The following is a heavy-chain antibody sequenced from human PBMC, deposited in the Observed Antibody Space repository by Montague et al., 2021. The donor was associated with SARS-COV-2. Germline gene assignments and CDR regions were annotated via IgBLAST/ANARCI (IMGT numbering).Heavy chain of an antibody. CDR2: ICWGDDK. CDR3: EHRQYDFLTGQGGADY. Sequence: PALVKPTQTLTLTCTFSGFSLTTSGVGVGWIRKPPGKALEWLALICWGDDKRYSPSLKSRLSITTDTSKNQVVLSMTNVDPVDTATYFCEHRQYDFLTGQGGADYWGQGALVTVSS. J-gene: IGHJ4*02. V-gene: IGHV2-5*02. CDR1: GFSLTTSGVG. D-gene: IGHD3/OR15-3a*01.